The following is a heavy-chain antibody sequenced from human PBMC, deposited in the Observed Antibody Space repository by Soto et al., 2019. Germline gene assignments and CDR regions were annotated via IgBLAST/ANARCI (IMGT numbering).Heavy chain of an antibody. Sequence: GGSLRLSCAASGFTFSSYAMSWVRHAPGKGLEWVSAISGSGGSTYYADSVKGRFTISRDNSKNTLYMPMTSLSAEDTAVYYCAKGLGLLVWHYFDYWGQGTLVTVSS. CDR1: GFTFSSYA. J-gene: IGHJ4*02. CDR2: ISGSGGST. CDR3: AKGLGLLVWHYFDY. D-gene: IGHD3-22*01. V-gene: IGHV3-23*01.